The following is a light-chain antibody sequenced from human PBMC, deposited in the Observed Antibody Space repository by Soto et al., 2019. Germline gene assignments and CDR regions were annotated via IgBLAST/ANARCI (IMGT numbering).Light chain of an antibody. J-gene: IGLJ2*01. CDR3: AAWDDSLNSVV. V-gene: IGLV1-44*01. CDR1: SSNIGSNT. Sequence: QSVLTQPPSASGTPGQRVTISCSGSSSNIGSNTVNWYQQVPGTAPKLLMYSNNKRPSGVPDRFSGSKSGTSASLAISGLQSQDEADYYCAAWDDSLNSVVFGGGTKLTVL. CDR2: SNN.